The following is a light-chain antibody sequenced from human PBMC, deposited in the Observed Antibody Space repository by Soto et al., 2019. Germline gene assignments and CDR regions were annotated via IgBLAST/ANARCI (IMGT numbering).Light chain of an antibody. CDR2: DAS. J-gene: IGKJ5*01. V-gene: IGKV3-11*01. CDR3: QQRSNWPTIT. Sequence: EIVLTQSPGTLSLSPGERATLSCRASQSVSSRLAWYQQKPGQAPRLLIYDASNRATGIPARFSGSGSGTDFTLTISSLETADFAVYYCQQRSNWPTITFGQGTRLEIK. CDR1: QSVSSR.